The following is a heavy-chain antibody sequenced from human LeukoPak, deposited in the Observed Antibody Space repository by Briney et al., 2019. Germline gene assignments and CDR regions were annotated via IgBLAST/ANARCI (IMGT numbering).Heavy chain of an antibody. Sequence: ASVKVSCKASGYTFTSYYMHWVRQAPGQGLEWMGIINPSGGSTIYAQKFQGRVTMTRDTSTSTVYMELSSLRSEDTAVYYCARDHEYYYGSGSYYPGGCDYWGQGTLVTVSS. D-gene: IGHD3-10*01. CDR2: INPSGGST. CDR3: ARDHEYYYGSGSYYPGGCDY. J-gene: IGHJ4*02. V-gene: IGHV1-46*01. CDR1: GYTFTSYY.